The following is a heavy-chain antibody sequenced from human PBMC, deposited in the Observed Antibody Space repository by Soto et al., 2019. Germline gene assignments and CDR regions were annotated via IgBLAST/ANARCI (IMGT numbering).Heavy chain of an antibody. D-gene: IGHD2-15*01. V-gene: IGHV4-34*01. J-gene: IGHJ4*02. CDR2: INHSGST. Sequence: QVQLQQWGAGLLKPSETLSLTCAVYGGSFSGYYWSWIRQPPGKGLEWIGEINHSGSTNYNPSLTSRVTISVDTSKNQFSLKLSSVTAADTAVYYCARGNCSGGSCRPLGYWGQGTLVTVSS. CDR3: ARGNCSGGSCRPLGY. CDR1: GGSFSGYY.